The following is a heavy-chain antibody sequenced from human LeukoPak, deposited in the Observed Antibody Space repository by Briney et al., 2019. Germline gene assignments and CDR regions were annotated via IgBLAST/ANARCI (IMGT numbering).Heavy chain of an antibody. CDR2: IYYSGNT. CDR1: GGSISSDSYH. J-gene: IGHJ6*02. Sequence: PSETLSLTCTVSGGSISSDSYHWGWIRQPPGKGLEWIGSIYYSGNTYYNPSLRSRVTLSIDTSKNQFSLKLSSVTAADTAVYYCARVKRIQLWPTPDLYYYYGMDVWGQGTTVTVSS. CDR3: ARVKRIQLWPTPDLYYYYGMDV. D-gene: IGHD5-18*01. V-gene: IGHV4-39*07.